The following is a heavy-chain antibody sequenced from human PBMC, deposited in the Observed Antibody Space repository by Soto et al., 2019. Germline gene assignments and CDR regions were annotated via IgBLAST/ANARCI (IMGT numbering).Heavy chain of an antibody. CDR3: AKVRVVAATRWYYFDY. V-gene: IGHV3-23*01. D-gene: IGHD2-15*01. CDR1: GFTFSSYA. J-gene: IGHJ4*02. CDR2: ISGSGGST. Sequence: GGSLRLSCAASGFTFSSYAMSWVRQAPGKGLEWVSAISGSGGSTYYADSVKGRFTISRDNSKNTLYLQMNSLRAEDTAVYYCAKVRVVAATRWYYFDYWGQGTLVTVSS.